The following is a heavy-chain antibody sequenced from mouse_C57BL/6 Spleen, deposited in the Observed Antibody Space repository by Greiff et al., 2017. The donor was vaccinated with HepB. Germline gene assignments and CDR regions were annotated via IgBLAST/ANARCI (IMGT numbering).Heavy chain of an antibody. CDR2: ISSGGDYI. J-gene: IGHJ2*01. CDR1: GFTFSSYA. CDR3: TRDGYPYYFDY. V-gene: IGHV5-9-1*02. Sequence: VMLVESGEGLVKPGGSLKLSCAASGFTFSSYAMSWVRQTPEKRLEWVAYISSGGDYIYYADTVKGRFTISRDNARNTLYLQMSSLKSEDTAMYYCTRDGYPYYFDYWGQGTTLTVSS. D-gene: IGHD2-3*01.